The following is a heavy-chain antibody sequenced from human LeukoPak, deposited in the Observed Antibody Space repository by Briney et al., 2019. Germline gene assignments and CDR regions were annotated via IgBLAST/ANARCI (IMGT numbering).Heavy chain of an antibody. CDR2: IKEDGSET. V-gene: IGHV3-7*01. CDR3: ARGHF. J-gene: IGHJ3*01. D-gene: IGHD3-3*02. Sequence: PGGCLRLSCGASGCIFGRDWMRWVRQIPGKGLGWVASIKEDGSETHYVDSVKGRFTISRDNAKNSLYLQMNTLRVEDTAVYYCARGHFWGQGTMVIVSS. CDR1: GCIFGRDW.